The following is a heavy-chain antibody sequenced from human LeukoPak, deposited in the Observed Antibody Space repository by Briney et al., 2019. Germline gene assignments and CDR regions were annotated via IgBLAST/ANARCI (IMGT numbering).Heavy chain of an antibody. CDR1: GFTFSSYA. D-gene: IGHD6-13*01. Sequence: GGSLRLSCAASGFTFSSYAMSWVRQAPGKGLEWVSAISGSGGSTYYADSVKGRFTISRDNSKNTLYLQMNSLRAEDTAVYYCAKGGGSSSWSGGYYFDYWGQGTLVTVSS. J-gene: IGHJ4*02. V-gene: IGHV3-23*01. CDR2: ISGSGGST. CDR3: AKGGGSSSWSGGYYFDY.